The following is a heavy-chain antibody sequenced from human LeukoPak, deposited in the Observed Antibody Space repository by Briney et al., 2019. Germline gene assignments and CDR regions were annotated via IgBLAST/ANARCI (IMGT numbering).Heavy chain of an antibody. V-gene: IGHV4-30-4*08. D-gene: IGHD3-22*01. J-gene: IGHJ4*02. CDR3: ANERSGYYDY. CDR2: IYYSGST. CDR1: GGSISSGDYY. Sequence: SETLSLTCTVSGGSISSGDYYWSWIRQPPGKGLEWSGYIYYSGSTYYSPSLKSRVTISLDTSTNQFSLRLSSVTAADTAVYYCANERSGYYDYWGQGTLVTVSS.